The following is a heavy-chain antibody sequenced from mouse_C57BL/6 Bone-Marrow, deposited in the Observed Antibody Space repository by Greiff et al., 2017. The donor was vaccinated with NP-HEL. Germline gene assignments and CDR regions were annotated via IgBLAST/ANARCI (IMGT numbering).Heavy chain of an antibody. Sequence: VQLQQPGAELVKPGASVKLSCKASGYTFTSYWMHWVKQRPGQGLEWIGMIHPNSGSTNYNEKFKSKATLTVDKSSSTAYMQLSSLTSEDSAVYYCARGYYGYDSYAMDYGGQGTSVTVSS. CDR2: IHPNSGST. CDR3: ARGYYGYDSYAMDY. D-gene: IGHD2-2*01. CDR1: GYTFTSYW. J-gene: IGHJ4*01. V-gene: IGHV1-64*01.